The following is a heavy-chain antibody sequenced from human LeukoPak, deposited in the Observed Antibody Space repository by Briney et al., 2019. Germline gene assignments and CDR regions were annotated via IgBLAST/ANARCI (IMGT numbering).Heavy chain of an antibody. CDR1: GFTFTNYW. CDR2: IKQDGSQT. Sequence: AGGSLRLSCTASGFTFTNYWMNWVRQAPGKGLEWVATIKQDGSQTYYVDSVKGRFTISRDNAKNSLYLQMSSLRGEDTAMYYCARPPLGYCSGGSCSFDPWGQGTLVTVSS. V-gene: IGHV3-7*01. J-gene: IGHJ5*02. D-gene: IGHD2-15*01. CDR3: ARPPLGYCSGGSCSFDP.